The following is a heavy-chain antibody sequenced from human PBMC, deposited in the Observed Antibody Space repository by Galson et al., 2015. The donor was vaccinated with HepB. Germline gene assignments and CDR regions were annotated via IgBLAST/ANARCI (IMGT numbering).Heavy chain of an antibody. CDR1: GFTFGDYA. V-gene: IGHV3-49*04. D-gene: IGHD5-18*01. CDR3: TREAHEGVLKIQLWAYFDY. J-gene: IGHJ4*02. Sequence: SLRLSCAASGFTFGDYAMSWVRQAPGKGLEWVGFIRSKAYGGTTEYAASVKGRFTISRDDSKSIAYLQMNSLKTEDTAVYYCTREAHEGVLKIQLWAYFDYWGQGTLVTVSS. CDR2: IRSKAYGGTT.